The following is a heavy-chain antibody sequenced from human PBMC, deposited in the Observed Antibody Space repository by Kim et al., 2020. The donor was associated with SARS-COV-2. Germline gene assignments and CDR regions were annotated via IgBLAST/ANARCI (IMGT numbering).Heavy chain of an antibody. CDR2: ISAYNGNT. CDR3: ARELRGYSYGYYPYYGMDV. CDR1: GYTFTSYG. J-gene: IGHJ6*02. D-gene: IGHD5-18*01. V-gene: IGHV1-18*01. Sequence: ASVKVSCKASGYTFTSYGISWVRQAPGQGLEWMGWISAYNGNTNYAQKLQGRVTMTTDTSTSTAYMELRSLRSDDTAVYYCARELRGYSYGYYPYYGMDVWGQGTTVTVSS.